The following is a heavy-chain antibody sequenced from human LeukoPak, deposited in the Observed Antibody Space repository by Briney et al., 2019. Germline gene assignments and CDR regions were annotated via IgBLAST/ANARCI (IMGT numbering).Heavy chain of an antibody. V-gene: IGHV3-21*01. Sequence: SGGSLRLSCAATGFNFGVYNMNCVRQAPGKGLEWVSSISSRSSYMHYTDSVRGRFTVSRDNAQDTLYLQMTGLRGEDTGVYYCARESNFADSFDIWGQGTMVTVSS. CDR3: ARESNFADSFDI. CDR2: ISSRSSYM. CDR1: GFNFGVYN. J-gene: IGHJ3*02. D-gene: IGHD2/OR15-2a*01.